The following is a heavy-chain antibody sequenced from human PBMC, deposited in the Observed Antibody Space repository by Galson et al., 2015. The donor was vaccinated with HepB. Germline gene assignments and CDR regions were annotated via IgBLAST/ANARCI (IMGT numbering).Heavy chain of an antibody. D-gene: IGHD6-13*01. J-gene: IGHJ5*02. Sequence: SLRLSCAASGFTFSSYAMHWVRQAPGKGLEWVSSISSSSSYIYYADSVKGRFTISRDNAKNSLYLQMNSLRAEDTAVYYCARDKVLYSSSWFTSGQTCNWFDPWGQGTLVTVSS. CDR1: GFTFSSYA. CDR3: ARDKVLYSSSWFTSGQTCNWFDP. V-gene: IGHV3-21*01. CDR2: ISSSSSYI.